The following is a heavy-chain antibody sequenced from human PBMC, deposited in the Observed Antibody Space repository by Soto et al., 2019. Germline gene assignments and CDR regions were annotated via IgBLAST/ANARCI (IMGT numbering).Heavy chain of an antibody. D-gene: IGHD4-17*01. J-gene: IGHJ4*02. CDR3: AKDRSDLARGEDYGDYLWFDY. Sequence: GGSLRLSCAASGFTFSSYAMSWVRQAPGKGLEWVSAISGSGGSTYYADSVKGRFTISRDNSKNTLYLQMNSLRAEDTAVYYCAKDRSDLARGEDYGDYLWFDYWGQGTLVTVSS. V-gene: IGHV3-23*01. CDR1: GFTFSSYA. CDR2: ISGSGGST.